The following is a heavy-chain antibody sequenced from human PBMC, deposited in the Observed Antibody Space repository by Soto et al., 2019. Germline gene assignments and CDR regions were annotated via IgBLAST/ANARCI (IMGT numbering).Heavy chain of an antibody. Sequence: EVQLLESGGGLVQPGGSLRLSCGASGFTFSVYAMTWVRQAPGKGLEGVSAISGNGGSTYYADSVKGRFTISRDNSKSTLHLQMNSLRVEDTAVYYCAKDRTFGPPLVRFDSWGQGTLVTVSS. J-gene: IGHJ4*02. CDR2: ISGNGGST. V-gene: IGHV3-23*01. CDR1: GFTFSVYA. D-gene: IGHD6-6*01. CDR3: AKDRTFGPPLVRFDS.